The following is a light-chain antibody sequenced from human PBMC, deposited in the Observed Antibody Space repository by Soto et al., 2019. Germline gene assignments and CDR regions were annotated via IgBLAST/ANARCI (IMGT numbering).Light chain of an antibody. Sequence: DIQMTQSPSSLSASVGDKVTITCRASQSIGIFLNWYQQKPGKAPQLLIYTASSLQSGVPSRFTASGSGTDFTLTISSLQPEDFATYHCQHSYNIVTFGGGTKVDIK. CDR3: QHSYNIVT. CDR2: TAS. J-gene: IGKJ4*01. CDR1: QSIGIF. V-gene: IGKV1-39*01.